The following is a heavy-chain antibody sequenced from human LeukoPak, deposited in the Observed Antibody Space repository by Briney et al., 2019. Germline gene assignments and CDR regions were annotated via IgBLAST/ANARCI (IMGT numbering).Heavy chain of an antibody. CDR2: IYYSGST. D-gene: IGHD5-12*01. CDR3: ARVVATTYYYYGMDV. J-gene: IGHJ6*02. CDR1: GGSISSYY. V-gene: IGHV4-59*01. Sequence: SETLSLTCTVSGGSISSYYWSWIRQPPGKGLEWIGYIYYSGSTNYNPSLKSRVTISVDTSKTQFSLKLSSVTAADTAVYYCARVVATTYYYYGMDVWGQGTTVTVSS.